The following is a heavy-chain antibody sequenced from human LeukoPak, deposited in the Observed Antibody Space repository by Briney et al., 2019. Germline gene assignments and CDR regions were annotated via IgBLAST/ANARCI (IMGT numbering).Heavy chain of an antibody. CDR2: ICYDGSNK. D-gene: IGHD6-19*01. J-gene: IGHJ4*02. V-gene: IGHV3-33*01. CDR3: ARNTTGWLLDY. Sequence: GGSLRLSCAASGCTFSGHCRHWVRQPPGKGLEWVAVICYDGSNKYKAASVKGPCTISRNNSENTLYLQMNTLSAQDKAVYYCARNTTGWLLDYWGQGTLVTVSS. CDR1: GCTFSGHC.